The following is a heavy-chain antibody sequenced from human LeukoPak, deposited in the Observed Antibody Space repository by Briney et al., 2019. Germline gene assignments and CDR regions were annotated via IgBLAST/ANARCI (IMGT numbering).Heavy chain of an antibody. V-gene: IGHV3-66*01. Sequence: PGGSLRLSCAASGFTFSSYAMTWVRQAPGDGLEWLSVIYSGGDTYYADSVKGRFTISRDNSKNTLFLQMNSLRAEDTAVYYCARRSGEGYFDSWGQGTLVTVSS. CDR1: GFTFSSYA. CDR2: IYSGGDT. CDR3: ARRSGEGYFDS. J-gene: IGHJ4*02. D-gene: IGHD1-26*01.